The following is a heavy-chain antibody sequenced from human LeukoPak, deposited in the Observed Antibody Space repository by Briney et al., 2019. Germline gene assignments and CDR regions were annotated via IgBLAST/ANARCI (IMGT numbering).Heavy chain of an antibody. Sequence: GGSLRLSCATSGFTFSSYAMSWVRQSAGKGLEWVSAISGSGGSTYYADSVKGRFTISRDNSKNTLYLQMNSLRAEDAAVYYCVKPAQRGVVPAANDYWGQGTLVTVSS. D-gene: IGHD2-2*01. J-gene: IGHJ4*02. CDR1: GFTFSSYA. CDR3: VKPAQRGVVPAANDY. V-gene: IGHV3-23*01. CDR2: ISGSGGST.